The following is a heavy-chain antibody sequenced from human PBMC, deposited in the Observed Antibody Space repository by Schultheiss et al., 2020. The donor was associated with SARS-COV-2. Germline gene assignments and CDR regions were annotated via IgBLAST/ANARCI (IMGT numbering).Heavy chain of an antibody. Sequence: GGSLRLSCAASGFTFSSYAMSWVRQAPGKGVEWVSAISGSGGSTYYADSVKGRFTISRDNSKNTLYLQMNSLRAEDTAVYYCARSVRGLDAFDIWGQGTMVTVSS. CDR2: ISGSGGST. V-gene: IGHV3-23*01. CDR1: GFTFSSYA. J-gene: IGHJ3*02. CDR3: ARSVRGLDAFDI. D-gene: IGHD4-17*01.